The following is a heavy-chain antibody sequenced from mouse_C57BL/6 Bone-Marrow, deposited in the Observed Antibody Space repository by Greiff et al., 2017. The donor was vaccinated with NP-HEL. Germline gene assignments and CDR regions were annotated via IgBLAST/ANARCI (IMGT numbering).Heavy chain of an antibody. CDR2: IYPRDGST. CDR3: ARGQAQAYYAMDY. D-gene: IGHD3-2*02. J-gene: IGHJ4*01. V-gene: IGHV1-78*01. CDR1: GYTFTDHT. Sequence: VQVVESDAELVKPGASVKISCKVSGYTFTDHTIHWMKQRPEQGLEWIGYIYPRDGSTKYNEKFKGKATLTADKSSSTAYMQLNSLTSEDSAVYFCARGQAQAYYAMDYWGQGTSVTVSS.